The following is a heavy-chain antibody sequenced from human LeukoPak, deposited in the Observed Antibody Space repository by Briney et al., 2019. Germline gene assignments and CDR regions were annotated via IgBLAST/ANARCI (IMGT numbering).Heavy chain of an antibody. V-gene: IGHV3-30*03. CDR1: GFTFSSYG. D-gene: IGHD3-22*01. J-gene: IGHJ6*04. Sequence: GGSLRLSCAASGFTFSSYGMHWVRQAPGKGLEWVAVISYDGSNKYYADSVKGRFTISRDNSKNTLYLQMNSLRAEDTAVYYCARDRYYYDSSGYPVDVWGKGTTVTVSS. CDR3: ARDRYYYDSSGYPVDV. CDR2: ISYDGSNK.